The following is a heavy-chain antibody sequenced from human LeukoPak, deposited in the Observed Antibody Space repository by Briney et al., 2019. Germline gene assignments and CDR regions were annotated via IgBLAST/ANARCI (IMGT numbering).Heavy chain of an antibody. CDR2: IYTSGST. CDR3: ARDWGGWQAFDP. V-gene: IGHV4-61*02. Sequence: PSETLSLTCTVSGGSISSGSYYWSCIRQPAGKGLEWIGRIYTSGSTNYNPSLKSRVTISVDTSKNQFSLKLSSVTAADTAVYYCARDWGGWQAFDPWGQGTLVTVSS. J-gene: IGHJ5*02. CDR1: GGSISSGSYY. D-gene: IGHD3-16*01.